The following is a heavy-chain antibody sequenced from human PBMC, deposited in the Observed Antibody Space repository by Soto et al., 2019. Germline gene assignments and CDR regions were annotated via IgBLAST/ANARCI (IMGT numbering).Heavy chain of an antibody. CDR3: AKGGDYAYFGMDV. Sequence: GGSLRLSCAASGFTFSSYVMHWVRQSPGKGLEWVAVISYDGSNKYYADSVKGRFTISRDNSKNTLYLQMNSLRAEDTAVYYCAKGGDYAYFGMDVWGQGTTVTVSS. CDR1: GFTFSSYV. J-gene: IGHJ6*02. V-gene: IGHV3-30*18. CDR2: ISYDGSNK.